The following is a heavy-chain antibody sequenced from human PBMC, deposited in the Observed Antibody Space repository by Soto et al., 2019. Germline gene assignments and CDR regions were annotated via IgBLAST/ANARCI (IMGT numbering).Heavy chain of an antibody. CDR3: AGNER. V-gene: IGHV3-7*05. Sequence: EVQLVESGGGLVQPGGSWSLSGEVSGLSGGGCGWSWVRQTPGKGLEWVAKINQDGSAKNYVDSVKGRFTISRDNAKNSLYLEMNSLRVEDTAVYYCAGNERWGQGTLVTVSS. J-gene: IGHJ4*02. CDR2: INQDGSAK. CDR1: GLSGGGCG.